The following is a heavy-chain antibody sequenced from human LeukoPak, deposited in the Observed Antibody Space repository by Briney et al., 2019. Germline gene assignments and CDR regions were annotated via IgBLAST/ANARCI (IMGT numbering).Heavy chain of an antibody. CDR3: VGTYSSGWYGWSFDY. CDR2: TYYSGST. CDR1: GGSISSYY. V-gene: IGHV4-59*08. Sequence: PSETLSLTCTVSGGSISSYYWSWIRQPPGKGLEWIGYTYYSGSTNYNPSLKSRVTISVDTSKNQFSLKLSSVTAADTAVYYCVGTYSSGWYGWSFDYWGQGTLVTVSS. J-gene: IGHJ4*02. D-gene: IGHD6-19*01.